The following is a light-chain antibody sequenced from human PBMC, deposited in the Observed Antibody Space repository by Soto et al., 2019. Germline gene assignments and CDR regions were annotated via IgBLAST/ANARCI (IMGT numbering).Light chain of an antibody. Sequence: DIQMTQSPSSLSASVGDRVTISCRASQPISIYINWYQQKPGKAPKLLIYDSSSLQGGVPSRFSGSGSGTHFTLTISSLQPEDFATYSCQQRHTIPYTFGQGTRL. CDR2: DSS. CDR1: QPISIY. V-gene: IGKV1-39*01. CDR3: QQRHTIPYT. J-gene: IGKJ5*01.